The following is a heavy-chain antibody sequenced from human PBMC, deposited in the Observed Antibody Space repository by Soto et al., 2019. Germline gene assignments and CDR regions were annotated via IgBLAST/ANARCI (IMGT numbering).Heavy chain of an antibody. V-gene: IGHV3-33*06. Sequence: GGSLSLSCAASGFPFSSYCMHWVRQAPGKGLEWVAVIWYDGSSKYYADSVKGRFTISRDNSKNTLYLQMNSLRAEDTAVYYCAKVMGAYYYYGMDVWGQGTTVTVSS. J-gene: IGHJ6*02. CDR1: GFPFSSYC. CDR3: AKVMGAYYYYGMDV. CDR2: IWYDGSSK. D-gene: IGHD2-8*01.